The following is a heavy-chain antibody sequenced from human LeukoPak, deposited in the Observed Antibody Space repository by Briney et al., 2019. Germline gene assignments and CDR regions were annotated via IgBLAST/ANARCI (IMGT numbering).Heavy chain of an antibody. V-gene: IGHV5-51*06. CDR2: FYPDDSDT. J-gene: IGHJ4*02. D-gene: IGHD3-10*01. Sequence: GESLKISCQGSGYNFTIHWIAWVRQMPGKGLELMGIFYPDDSDTRYSPSFQCQVTISADKSITTAYLQWSSLKASDTAMYYCARSYGTWNYADYWGQGTLLTVSS. CDR1: GYNFTIHW. CDR3: ARSYGTWNYADY.